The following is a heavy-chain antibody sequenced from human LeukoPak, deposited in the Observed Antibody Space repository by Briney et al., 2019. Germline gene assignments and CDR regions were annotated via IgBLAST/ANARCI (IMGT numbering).Heavy chain of an antibody. V-gene: IGHV1-69*05. CDR3: ARDYSYGYAASIAVPYYFDY. D-gene: IGHD5-18*01. Sequence: SVKVSCKASGGTFSSYAISWVRQAPGQGLEWMGRIIPIFGTANYAQKFQGRVTITTDESTSTAYMELSSLRSKDTAVYYCARDYSYGYAASIAVPYYFDYWGQGTLVTVSS. CDR1: GGTFSSYA. J-gene: IGHJ4*02. CDR2: IIPIFGTA.